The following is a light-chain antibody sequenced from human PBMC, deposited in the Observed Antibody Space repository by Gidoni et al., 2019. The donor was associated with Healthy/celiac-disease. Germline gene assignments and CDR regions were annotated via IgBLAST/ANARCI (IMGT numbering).Light chain of an antibody. CDR1: QSVLYSSNNKNY. CDR2: WAS. J-gene: IGKJ2*01. Sequence: DIVMTQSPDSLAASLGERATINCKSSQSVLYSSNNKNYLAWYQQKPGQPPKLLIYWASTRESGVPDRFGGSGSGTDFTLTISSLQAEDVAVYYCQQYYSTPRTFGQGTKLEIK. V-gene: IGKV4-1*01. CDR3: QQYYSTPRT.